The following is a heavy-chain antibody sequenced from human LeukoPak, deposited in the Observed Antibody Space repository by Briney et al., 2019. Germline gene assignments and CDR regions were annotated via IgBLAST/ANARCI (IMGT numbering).Heavy chain of an antibody. CDR2: IYPGDSDT. V-gene: IGHV5-51*01. CDR3: ARGQVDELRYFDWHPGDY. Sequence: GESLKISCKGSGYSFTSYWIGWVRQMPGKGLEWMGIIYPGDSDTRYSPSFQGQVTISADKSISTAYLQWSSLKASDTAMYYCARGQVDELRYFDWHPGDYWGQGTLVTVSS. CDR1: GYSFTSYW. J-gene: IGHJ4*02. D-gene: IGHD3-9*01.